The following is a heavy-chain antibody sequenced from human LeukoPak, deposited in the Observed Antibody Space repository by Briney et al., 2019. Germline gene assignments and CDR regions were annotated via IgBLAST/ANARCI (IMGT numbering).Heavy chain of an antibody. CDR3: ARAPGYCSGGSCYYYYYYYYMDV. CDR2: IYYSGST. V-gene: IGHV4-30-4*08. D-gene: IGHD2-15*01. Sequence: PSETLSLTCTVSGGSISSGDYYWSWIRQPPGKGLEWIGYIYYSGSTYYNPSLKIRVTISVDTSKNQFSLKLSSVTAADTAVYYCARAPGYCSGGSCYYYYYYYYMDVWGKGTTVTVSS. J-gene: IGHJ6*03. CDR1: GGSISSGDYY.